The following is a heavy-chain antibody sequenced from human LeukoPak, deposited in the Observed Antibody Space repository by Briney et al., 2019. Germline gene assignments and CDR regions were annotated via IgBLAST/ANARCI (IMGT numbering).Heavy chain of an antibody. Sequence: SETLSLTCAVYGGSFSGFYWSWIRQPPGKGLEWIGEIGHSGSTTYNPSLKSRVTIAVDTSENQFSLKLSSVTAADTAVYYCARGDDGPTHYFDYWGQGTLVSVSS. CDR1: GGSFSGFY. J-gene: IGHJ4*02. D-gene: IGHD4/OR15-4a*01. CDR2: IGHSGST. V-gene: IGHV4-34*01. CDR3: ARGDDGPTHYFDY.